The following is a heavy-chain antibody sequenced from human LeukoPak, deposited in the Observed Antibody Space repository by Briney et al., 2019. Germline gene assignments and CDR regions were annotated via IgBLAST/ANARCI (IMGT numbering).Heavy chain of an antibody. D-gene: IGHD7-27*01. CDR1: GFTFSDYA. CDR2: FSGSGGGT. Sequence: PGGSLRLSCAASGFTFSDYAMSWVRQAPGKGLEWVSSFSGSGGGTYYADSVKGRFTISRDKSKNTVYLQMNSLRAEDTAVYYCAKRGSRATGGPREYYFDYWGQGTLVTVSS. CDR3: AKRGSRATGGPREYYFDY. V-gene: IGHV3-23*01. J-gene: IGHJ4*02.